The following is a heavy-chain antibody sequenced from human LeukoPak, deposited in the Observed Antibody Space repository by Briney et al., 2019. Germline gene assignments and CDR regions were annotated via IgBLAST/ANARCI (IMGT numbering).Heavy chain of an antibody. CDR1: GGSISSSSYY. Sequence: SETLSLTCTVSGGSISSSSYYWGWIRQPPGKGLEWIGSIYYSGSTYYNPSLKSRVTISVDTSKNQFSLTLSSVTAADTAVYYCARQLAEYSYYFDYWGQGTLVTVSS. V-gene: IGHV4-39*01. CDR3: ARQLAEYSYYFDY. J-gene: IGHJ4*02. CDR2: IYYSGST. D-gene: IGHD6-6*01.